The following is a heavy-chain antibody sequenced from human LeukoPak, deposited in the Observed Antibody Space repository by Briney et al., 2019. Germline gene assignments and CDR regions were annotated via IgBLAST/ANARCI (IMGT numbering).Heavy chain of an antibody. Sequence: GGSLRLSCAVSGFTFSSYAMSWVRQAPGKGLEWVSTMSGDATNTYYADSVKGRFTISRDNSKTALFLQMNSLRAEDTAVYYCAKRTSGSSWYSSDSWGQGTLVTVSS. CDR2: MSGDATNT. J-gene: IGHJ4*02. D-gene: IGHD6-13*01. V-gene: IGHV3-23*01. CDR3: AKRTSGSSWYSSDS. CDR1: GFTFSSYA.